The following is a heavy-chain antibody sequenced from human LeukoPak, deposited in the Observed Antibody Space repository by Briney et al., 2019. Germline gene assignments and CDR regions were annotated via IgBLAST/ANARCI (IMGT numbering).Heavy chain of an antibody. D-gene: IGHD6-19*01. CDR1: GASFSDSY. CDR2: INNSGST. J-gene: IGHJ4*02. Sequence: SETLSLTCAVYGASFSDSYWSWIRQSPEKGLEWIGEINNSGSTSYNPSLNSRVIMSVDRSKNQFSLRLTSVTAADTAVYYCARGVSGWYYLDSWGQGTLVTVSS. V-gene: IGHV4-34*01. CDR3: ARGVSGWYYLDS.